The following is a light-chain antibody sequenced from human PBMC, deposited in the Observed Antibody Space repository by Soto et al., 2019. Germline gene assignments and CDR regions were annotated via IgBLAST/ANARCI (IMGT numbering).Light chain of an antibody. CDR2: GAS. CDR3: QQFGESLT. V-gene: IGKV3-20*01. Sequence: ETVFTQSPGTLSLSPGERATLSCRASQSVISNYLAWYQQKPGQAPRLLIYGASSRATGIPDRFIGSGSGTDFTLTVSRLEPEDFAVYYCQQFGESLTFGGGTKV. J-gene: IGKJ4*01. CDR1: QSVISNY.